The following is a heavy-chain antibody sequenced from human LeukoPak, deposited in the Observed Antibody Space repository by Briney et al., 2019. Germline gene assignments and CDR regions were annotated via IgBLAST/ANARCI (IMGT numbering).Heavy chain of an antibody. V-gene: IGHV3-23*01. CDR1: GFTFSNYG. CDR2: ISGSGGTT. Sequence: GGSLRLSCAASGFTFSNYGMNWVRQAPGKGLEWVSAISGSGGTTYYADSVKGRFTISRDNSKNTLYLQMNSLRAEDTAAYYCAKCRYGYYYDSSGYYPHCYYGMDVWGQGTTVTVSS. CDR3: AKCRYGYYYDSSGYYPHCYYGMDV. D-gene: IGHD3-22*01. J-gene: IGHJ6*02.